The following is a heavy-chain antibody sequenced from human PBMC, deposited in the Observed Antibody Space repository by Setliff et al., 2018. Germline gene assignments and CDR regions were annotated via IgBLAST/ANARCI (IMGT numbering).Heavy chain of an antibody. CDR2: IYTTGST. V-gene: IGHV4-4*08. CDR3: ARHGLHCTNGICPPPFDP. Sequence: PSETLSLTCTVSGDSIRNYHWSWFRQPPGSRLEWIGYIYTTGSTSYNPSLKSRVTMSVDTSKNQFSLKMTSVTAADTAVYYCARHGLHCTNGICPPPFDPWGQGTLVTVSS. J-gene: IGHJ5*02. D-gene: IGHD2-8*01. CDR1: GDSIRNYH.